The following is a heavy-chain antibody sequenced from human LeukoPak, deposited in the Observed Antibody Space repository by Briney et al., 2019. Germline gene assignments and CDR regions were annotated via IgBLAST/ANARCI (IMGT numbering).Heavy chain of an antibody. Sequence: GGSLRLSCAASGFPFSNYWMHWVRQAPGKGLVWVSRVNSDGSTTNYADPVEGRFTISRDNAENTLYMRMNSLRPEDTAVYYCARGYYSSSRFDSWGQGTLVTVSS. CDR1: GFPFSNYW. D-gene: IGHD6-13*01. J-gene: IGHJ4*02. CDR2: VNSDGSTT. CDR3: ARGYYSSSRFDS. V-gene: IGHV3-74*01.